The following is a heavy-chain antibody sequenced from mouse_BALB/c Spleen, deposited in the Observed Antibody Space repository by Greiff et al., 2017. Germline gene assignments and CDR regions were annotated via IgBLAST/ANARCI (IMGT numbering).Heavy chain of an antibody. CDR2: IDPANGNT. D-gene: IGHD2-4*01. J-gene: IGHJ1*01. CDR1: GFNIKDTY. V-gene: IGHV14-3*02. CDR3: ARRITTRYWYFEG. Sequence: EVQLQQSGAELVKPGASVKLSCTASGFNIKDTYMHWVKQRPEQGLEWIGRIDPANGNTKYDPKFQGKATITADTSSNTAYLQLSSLTSEDTAVYYCARRITTRYWYFEGWGAGTTVTVSS.